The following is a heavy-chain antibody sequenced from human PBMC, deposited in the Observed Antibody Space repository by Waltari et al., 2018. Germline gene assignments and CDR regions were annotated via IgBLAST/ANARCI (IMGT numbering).Heavy chain of an antibody. CDR1: GGSISTHF. D-gene: IGHD3-10*01. Sequence: QVQLQESGPGLVKPSETLSLICSVSGGSISTHFWGWIRQPPGKTLEWIGNIYSSGRTNHTPSLTSRVTISLDMSKNQFSLKLRSVSAADTAVYYCARASYGSGSSWFDPWGQGNLVTVSS. CDR3: ARASYGSGSSWFDP. CDR2: IYSSGRT. V-gene: IGHV4-59*11. J-gene: IGHJ5*02.